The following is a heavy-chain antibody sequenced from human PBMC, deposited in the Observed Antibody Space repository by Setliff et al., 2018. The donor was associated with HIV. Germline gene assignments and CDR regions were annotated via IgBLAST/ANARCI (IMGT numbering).Heavy chain of an antibody. D-gene: IGHD4-17*01. J-gene: IGHJ6*02. CDR3: ARGGPTVAYGVDV. CDR1: GGSFNRNDW. Sequence: SETLSLTCAVSGGSFNRNDWWSWVRQFPGKGLEWIGEIYDHNGYTNYNPSLKSRVTISLDKSKNQFSLKLSSVNAADTAIYYCARGGPTVAYGVDVWGQGTTVTVSS. CDR2: IYDHNGYT. V-gene: IGHV4-4*02.